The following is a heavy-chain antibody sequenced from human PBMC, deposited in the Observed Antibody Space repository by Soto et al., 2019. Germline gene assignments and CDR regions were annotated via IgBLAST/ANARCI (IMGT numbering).Heavy chain of an antibody. CDR2: ISSSSSYT. Sequence: GGSLRLSCAASGFTFSDYYMSWIRQAPGKGLEWVSYISSSSSYTNYADSVKGRFTISRDNAKNSLYLQMNSLRAEDTAVYYCARDSKNPDYWDAFDIWGQGTMVTVSS. J-gene: IGHJ3*02. V-gene: IGHV3-11*06. CDR3: ARDSKNPDYWDAFDI. D-gene: IGHD2-8*02. CDR1: GFTFSDYY.